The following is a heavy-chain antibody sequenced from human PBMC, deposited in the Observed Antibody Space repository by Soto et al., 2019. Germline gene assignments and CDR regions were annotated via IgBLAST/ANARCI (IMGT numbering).Heavy chain of an antibody. V-gene: IGHV4-4*02. CDR3: ARDYSSSWYGMDV. J-gene: IGHJ6*02. D-gene: IGHD6-13*01. CDR2: IYHSGST. Sequence: SETLSLTCAVSGGSISSSNWWSWVRQPPGKGLEWIGEIYHSGSTNYNPSLKSRVTISVDKSKNQFSLKLSSVTAADTAVYYCARDYSSSWYGMDVWGQGTTVTVSS. CDR1: GGSISSSNW.